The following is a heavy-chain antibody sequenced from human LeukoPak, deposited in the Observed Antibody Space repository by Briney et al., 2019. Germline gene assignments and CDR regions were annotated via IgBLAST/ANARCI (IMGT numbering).Heavy chain of an antibody. D-gene: IGHD3-16*01. CDR1: GFTFSSYS. CDR3: ARGGSGGRYNWFDP. Sequence: GGSLRLCCAASGFTFSSYSMNWVRQAPGKGLEWVSSISSSSSYIYYADSVKGRFTISRDNAKNSLYLQMNSLRAEDTAAYYCARGGSGGRYNWFDPWGQGTLVTVSS. V-gene: IGHV3-21*01. J-gene: IGHJ5*02. CDR2: ISSSSSYI.